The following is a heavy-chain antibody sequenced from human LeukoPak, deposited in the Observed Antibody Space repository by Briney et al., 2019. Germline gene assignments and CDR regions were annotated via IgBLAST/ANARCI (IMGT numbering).Heavy chain of an antibody. CDR1: GFIFTTYW. V-gene: IGHV3-7*03. Sequence: GGSLRLSCSASGFIFTTYWMSWVRQAPGKGLEWVANIKQDGIDTNYADSVKGRFTISRDNSKNTLYLQMNSLRAEDTAVHYCAKDEGSHSSSWFSSLDYWGQGTLVTVSS. CDR2: IKQDGIDT. J-gene: IGHJ4*02. CDR3: AKDEGSHSSSWFSSLDY. D-gene: IGHD6-13*01.